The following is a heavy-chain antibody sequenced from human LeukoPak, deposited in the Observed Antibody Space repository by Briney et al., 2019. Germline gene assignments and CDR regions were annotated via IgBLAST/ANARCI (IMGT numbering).Heavy chain of an antibody. J-gene: IGHJ4*02. Sequence: GGSLRLSCVFSGFTFSSYATSWVRQAPGKGLEWASSLSGSGGSTYYADSVKGRFTISRDNSKNTLYLQMNSLRVEDTAVYYCAKDPHTGYSFAYWGQGTLVTVPS. V-gene: IGHV3-23*01. CDR3: AKDPHTGYSFAY. CDR1: GFTFSSYA. D-gene: IGHD5-18*01. CDR2: LSGSGGST.